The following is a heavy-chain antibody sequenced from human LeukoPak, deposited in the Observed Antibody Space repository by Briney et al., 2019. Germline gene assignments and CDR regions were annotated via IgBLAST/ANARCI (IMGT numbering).Heavy chain of an antibody. CDR3: ARTLYSRGFYTVDY. CDR2: IYSSGST. Sequence: SETLSLTCIVSGGSISNSYWSWIRQPPGKGLQWIGYIYSSGSTNYNPSLKSRVTISGDTSKNQFSLKLSSVTAADTAVYYCARTLYSRGFYTVDYWGQGTLVTVSS. J-gene: IGHJ4*02. V-gene: IGHV4-59*08. CDR1: GGSISNSY. D-gene: IGHD3-3*01.